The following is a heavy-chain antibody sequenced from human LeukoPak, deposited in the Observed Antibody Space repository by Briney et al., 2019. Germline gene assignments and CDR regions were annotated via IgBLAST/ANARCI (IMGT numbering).Heavy chain of an antibody. Sequence: ASVKVSCKVSGYTFTDYYMHWVQQAPGKGLEWMGLVDPEDGETIYAEKFQGRVTITADTSTDTADMELSSLRSEDTAVYYCATGRIAVAGTSWFDPWGQGTLVTVSS. D-gene: IGHD6-19*01. CDR2: VDPEDGET. CDR3: ATGRIAVAGTSWFDP. CDR1: GYTFTDYY. J-gene: IGHJ5*02. V-gene: IGHV1-69-2*01.